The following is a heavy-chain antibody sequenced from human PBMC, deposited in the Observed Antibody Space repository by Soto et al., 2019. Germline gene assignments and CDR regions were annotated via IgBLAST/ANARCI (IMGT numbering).Heavy chain of an antibody. J-gene: IGHJ1*01. D-gene: IGHD4-17*01. V-gene: IGHV1-24*01. CDR2: FDPEDGET. CDR1: GYTLTELS. Sequence: GASVKVSCKVSGYTLTELSMHWVRQAPGKGLEWMGGFDPEDGETIYAQKFQGRVTMTEDTSTDTAYMELSSLRSEDTAVYYCATVTYYGDYAFFQHWGQGTLVTVSS. CDR3: ATVTYYGDYAFFQH.